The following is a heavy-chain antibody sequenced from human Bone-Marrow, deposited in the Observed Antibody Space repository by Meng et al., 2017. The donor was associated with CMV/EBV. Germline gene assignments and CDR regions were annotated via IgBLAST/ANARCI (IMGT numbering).Heavy chain of an antibody. CDR1: GGTFSSYA. Sequence: SVKVSCKASGGTFSSYAISWVRQAPGQGLEWMGGIIPILGIANYAQKFQGRVTITADKSTSTAYMELSSLRSEDTAVYYCARDRIHDAFDIWGQGPRVTGSS. CDR2: IIPILGIA. D-gene: IGHD2-21*01. CDR3: ARDRIHDAFDI. J-gene: IGHJ3*02. V-gene: IGHV1-69*10.